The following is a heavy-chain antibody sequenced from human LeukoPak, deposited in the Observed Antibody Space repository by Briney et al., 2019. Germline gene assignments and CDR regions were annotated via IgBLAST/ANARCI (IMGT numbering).Heavy chain of an antibody. V-gene: IGHV3-21*01. Sequence: GGSLRLSCAASGFTFSSYSMNWVRQAPGKGLEWVSSISSSSYIYYADSVKGRFTISRDNAKNSLYLQMNSLRAEDTAVYYCARMTTVTTFVWDYWGQGTLVTVSS. D-gene: IGHD4-17*01. J-gene: IGHJ4*02. CDR2: ISSSSYI. CDR3: ARMTTVTTFVWDY. CDR1: GFTFSSYS.